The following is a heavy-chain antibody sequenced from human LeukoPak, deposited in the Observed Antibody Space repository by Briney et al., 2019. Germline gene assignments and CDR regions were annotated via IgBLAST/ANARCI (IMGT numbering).Heavy chain of an antibody. J-gene: IGHJ4*02. D-gene: IGHD3-22*01. CDR2: IYYSGST. V-gene: IGHV4-59*01. CDR1: GGSISSYY. CDR3: ARDDRFGYDSSGYSE. Sequence: RASETLSLTCTVSGGSISSYYWSWLRQPPGKGLEWIGYIYYSGSTNYNPSLKSRVTISVDTSKNQFSLKLSSVTAADTAVYYCARDDRFGYDSSGYSEWGQGTLVTVSS.